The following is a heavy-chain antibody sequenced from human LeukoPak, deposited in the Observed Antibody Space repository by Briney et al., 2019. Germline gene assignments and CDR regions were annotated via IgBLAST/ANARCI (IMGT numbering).Heavy chain of an antibody. Sequence: GGSLRLSCAASGFTFSDYYMSWIRQAPGKGLEWVSYISSSGSTIYYADSVKGRFTISRDNAKNSLYLQMNSLRAEDTAVYYCARDTLQSGSYYYYYYMDVWGKGTTVTVSS. J-gene: IGHJ6*03. D-gene: IGHD1-26*01. CDR3: ARDTLQSGSYYYYYYMDV. CDR1: GFTFSDYY. V-gene: IGHV3-11*01. CDR2: ISSSGSTI.